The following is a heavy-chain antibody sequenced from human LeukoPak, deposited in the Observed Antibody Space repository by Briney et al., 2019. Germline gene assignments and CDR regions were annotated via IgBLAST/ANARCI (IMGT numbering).Heavy chain of an antibody. Sequence: PSETLSLTCNVSGGSITSHSWNWIRQPPGKGLEWIGSIYYSGSTYYNPSLKSRVTIFVDTSKNQFSLKLSSVTAADTAVYYCARNSYCSSTSCYLGAFDIWGQGTLVTVSS. J-gene: IGHJ3*02. D-gene: IGHD2-2*01. CDR3: ARNSYCSSTSCYLGAFDI. CDR2: IYYSGST. V-gene: IGHV4-39*01. CDR1: GGSITSHS.